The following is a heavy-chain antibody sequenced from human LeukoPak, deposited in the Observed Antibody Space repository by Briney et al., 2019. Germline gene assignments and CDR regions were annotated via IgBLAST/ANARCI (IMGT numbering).Heavy chain of an antibody. CDR1: GFTFSSYA. V-gene: IGHV3-23*01. D-gene: IGHD3-10*01. J-gene: IGHJ4*02. CDR2: ISGSGGST. Sequence: TGGSLILSFAASGFTFSSYAMSWVRQAPAKVLEWVSAISGSGGSTYYADSVKGRFTISRDNSKNTLYLQMNSLRAEDTAVYYCAKVEDYYSSGSSDYWGQGTLVTVSS. CDR3: AKVEDYYSSGSSDY.